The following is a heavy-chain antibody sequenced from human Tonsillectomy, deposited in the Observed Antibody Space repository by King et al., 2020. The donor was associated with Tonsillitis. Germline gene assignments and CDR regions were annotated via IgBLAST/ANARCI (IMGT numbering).Heavy chain of an antibody. CDR3: AKDRFDDDYVIYYFDY. V-gene: IGHV3-30*18. CDR2: ISYDGSNK. J-gene: IGHJ4*02. Sequence: VQLVESGGGVAQPGRSLRLSCAASGFTFSNYGMHWVRQAPGKGLEWVAVISYDGSNKYSVDSVKGRFTISRDNSKNTLYLQMHSLRAEDTAVYYCAKDRFDDDYVIYYFDYWGPGTLVTVSS. D-gene: IGHD3-16*01. CDR1: GFTFSNYG.